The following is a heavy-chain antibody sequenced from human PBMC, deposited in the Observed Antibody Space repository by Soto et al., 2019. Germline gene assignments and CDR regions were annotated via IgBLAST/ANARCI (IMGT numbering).Heavy chain of an antibody. CDR2: IYYSGST. J-gene: IGHJ4*02. V-gene: IGHV4-61*01. CDR1: GDSISSSNYF. CDR3: ARDYYGSGSPPLGY. D-gene: IGHD3-10*01. Sequence: PSETLSLTCTVSGDSISSSNYFWGWIRQPPGKGLEWIGYIYYSGSTNYNPSLKSRVTISVDTSKNQFSLKLSSVTAADTAVYYCARDYYGSGSPPLGYWGQGTLVTVSS.